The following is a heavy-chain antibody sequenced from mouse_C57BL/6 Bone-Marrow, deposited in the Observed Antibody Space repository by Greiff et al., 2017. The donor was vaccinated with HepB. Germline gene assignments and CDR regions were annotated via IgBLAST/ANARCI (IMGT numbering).Heavy chain of an antibody. CDR1: GFSLTSYG. D-gene: IGHD3-2*02. V-gene: IGHV2-5*01. CDR2: IWRGGST. Sequence: VQLQQSGPGLVQPSQRLSITCTVSGFSLTSYGVHWVRQSPGKGLEWLGVIWRGGSTDYNAAFMSRLSITKDNSKSQVFFKMNSLQADDTAIYYCAKTAQALYYAMDYWGQGTSVTVSS. J-gene: IGHJ4*01. CDR3: AKTAQALYYAMDY.